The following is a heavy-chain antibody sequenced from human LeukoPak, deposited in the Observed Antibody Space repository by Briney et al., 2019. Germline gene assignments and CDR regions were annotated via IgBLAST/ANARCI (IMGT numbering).Heavy chain of an antibody. V-gene: IGHV4-61*02. CDR2: HYSHGRT. D-gene: IGHD3-16*01. CDR3: ASGYVVGARRKNYFDY. J-gene: IGHJ4*02. Sequence: PSETLSLTCTGSGVSISSGRYYWSCLRQPAGKELEWIGLHYSHGRTTYNPSLKRRDTISVDTSKHQVSLELSFVPPAHTALCYCASGYVVGARRKNYFDYWGQGTLVTVSS. CDR1: GVSISSGRYY.